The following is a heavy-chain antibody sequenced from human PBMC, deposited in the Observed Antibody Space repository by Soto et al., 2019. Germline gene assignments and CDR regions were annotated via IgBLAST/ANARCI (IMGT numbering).Heavy chain of an antibody. Sequence: PSETLSLTCAVSGGSISSSNWWSWVRQPPGKGLEWIGEIYHSGSTNYNPSLKSRVTISVDKSKNQFSLKLSSVTAADTAVYYCARTGHDYEGHNYLYWGQGTLVTVSS. V-gene: IGHV4-4*02. CDR1: GGSISSSNW. CDR2: IYHSGST. CDR3: ARTGHDYEGHNYLY. D-gene: IGHD4-17*01. J-gene: IGHJ4*02.